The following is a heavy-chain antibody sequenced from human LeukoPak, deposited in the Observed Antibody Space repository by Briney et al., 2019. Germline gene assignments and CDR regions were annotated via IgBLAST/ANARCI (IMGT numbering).Heavy chain of an antibody. Sequence: SETLSLTCAVYGGSFSGYYWSWIRQPPGKGLEWIGEINHSGSTNYNPSLKSRVTISVDTSKNQFSLKLSSVTAADTAVYYCARARGYNWNDMVDYWGQGTLVTVSS. CDR3: ARARGYNWNDMVDY. D-gene: IGHD1-1*01. V-gene: IGHV4-34*01. CDR2: INHSGST. J-gene: IGHJ4*02. CDR1: GGSFSGYY.